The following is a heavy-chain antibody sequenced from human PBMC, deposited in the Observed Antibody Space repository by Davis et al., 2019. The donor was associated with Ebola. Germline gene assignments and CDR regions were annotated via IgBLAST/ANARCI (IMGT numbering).Heavy chain of an antibody. CDR3: ASHQGGYRGPYYYYGMDV. CDR1: GCSISSSGYY. D-gene: IGHD1-1*01. Sequence: SETLSLTCTVSGCSISSSGYYWSWIRQPPGKGLEWIGRIYYSGSTYYNPSLKSRVTISVDTSKIQFSLKLSSVTAADTAVYYCASHQGGYRGPYYYYGMDVWGQGTTVTVSS. CDR2: IYYSGST. V-gene: IGHV4-39*01. J-gene: IGHJ6*02.